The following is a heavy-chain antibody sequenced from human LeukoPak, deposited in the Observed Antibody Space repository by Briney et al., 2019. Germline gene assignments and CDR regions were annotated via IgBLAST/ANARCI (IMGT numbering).Heavy chain of an antibody. D-gene: IGHD3-10*01. J-gene: IGHJ6*02. CDR3: AREYGSGSPYYYYGMDV. CDR2: IYYSGST. V-gene: IGHV4-59*01. Sequence: SATLSLTCTVSGGSISSYYWSWIRQPPGKGLEWIGYIYYSGSTNYNPSLKSRVTISVDTSKNQFSLKLSSVTAADTAVYYCAREYGSGSPYYYYGMDVWGQGTTVTVS. CDR1: GGSISSYY.